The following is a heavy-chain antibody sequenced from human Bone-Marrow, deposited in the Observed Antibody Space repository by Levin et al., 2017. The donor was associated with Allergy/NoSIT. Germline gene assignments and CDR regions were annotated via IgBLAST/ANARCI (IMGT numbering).Heavy chain of an antibody. CDR1: GYTFTSYD. CDR2: MNPNSGNT. J-gene: IGHJ4*02. D-gene: IGHD3-22*01. CDR3: ARVLQVPYYDSSGPGYYFDY. Sequence: ASVKVSCKASGYTFTSYDINWVRQATGQGLEWMGWMNPNSGNTGYAQKFQGRVTMTRNTSISTAYMELSSLRSEDTAVYYCARVLQVPYYDSSGPGYYFDYWGQGTLVTVSS. V-gene: IGHV1-8*01.